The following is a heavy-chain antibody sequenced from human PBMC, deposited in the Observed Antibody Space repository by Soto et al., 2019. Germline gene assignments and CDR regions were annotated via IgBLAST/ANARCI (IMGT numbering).Heavy chain of an antibody. CDR2: ISAYNGNT. J-gene: IGHJ6*03. Sequence: GASVKASCKASGYTFTSYGMSWVRQAPXXGXEWMGWISAYNGNTNYAQKLXXXVXXXXXXXXXXXYMELRSLRSDDTAVYYCARDSTTKESYYYYYYMDVWGKGTTVTVSS. CDR1: GYTFTSYG. CDR3: ARDSTTKESYYYYYYMDV. V-gene: IGHV1-18*01. D-gene: IGHD1-7*01.